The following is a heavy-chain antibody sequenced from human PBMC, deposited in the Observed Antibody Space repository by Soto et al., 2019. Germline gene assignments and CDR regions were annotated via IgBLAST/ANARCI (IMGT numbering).Heavy chain of an antibody. D-gene: IGHD7-27*01. CDR3: ARLTGYVDY. CDR1: GGSISSGDFY. V-gene: IGHV4-30-4*01. J-gene: IGHJ4*02. Sequence: PSETLSLTCTVSGGSISSGDFYWSWIRQPPGKGLEWIGYIYYSGSTYYNPSLKSRVTISVDTSKNQFSLKLSSVTAADTAVYYCARLTGYVDYWGQGILVTVSS. CDR2: IYYSGST.